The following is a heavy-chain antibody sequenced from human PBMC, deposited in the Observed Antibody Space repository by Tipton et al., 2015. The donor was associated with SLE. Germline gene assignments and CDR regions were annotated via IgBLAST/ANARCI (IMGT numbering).Heavy chain of an antibody. CDR2: INPSGGST. D-gene: IGHD2-8*01. J-gene: IGHJ6*03. Sequence: QLVQSGAEVKKPGASVKVSCKASGYTFTSYYMHWVRQAPGQGLEWMGIINPSGGSTSYAQKFQGRVTMTRDTSTSTVYMELSSLRSEDTAVYYCARVLGSRYCTNGVCTSPYYFYYYMDVWGRGTSVTVSS. CDR3: ARVLGSRYCTNGVCTSPYYFYYYMDV. CDR1: GYTFTSYY. V-gene: IGHV1-46*01.